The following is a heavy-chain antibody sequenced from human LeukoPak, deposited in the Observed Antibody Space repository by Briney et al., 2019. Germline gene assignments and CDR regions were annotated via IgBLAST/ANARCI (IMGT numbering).Heavy chain of an antibody. CDR1: GGSISSYY. V-gene: IGHV4-59*13. D-gene: IGHD3-10*01. J-gene: IGHJ5*02. Sequence: SETLSLTCTVSGGSISSYYWSWIRQPPGKGLEWIGYIYYSGYTNYNPSLKSRVTISVDTSKNQFSLKLTSVTAADTAVYFCARGGYYGSGNDFRFDPWGQGTLVTVSS. CDR3: ARGGYYGSGNDFRFDP. CDR2: IYYSGYT.